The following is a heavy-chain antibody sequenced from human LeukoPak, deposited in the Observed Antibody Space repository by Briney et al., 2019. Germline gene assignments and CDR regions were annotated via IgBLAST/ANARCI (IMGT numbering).Heavy chain of an antibody. CDR2: ISSSSSYI. V-gene: IGHV3-21*01. Sequence: GGSLRLSCAASGFTFSSYSMNWVRQAPGKGLEWVSSISSSSSYIYYADSVKGRFTISRDNAKNSLYLQMNSLRAEDTAVYYCARELYGGNDAFDIWGQGTMVTVSS. CDR3: ARELYGGNDAFDI. CDR1: GFTFSSYS. D-gene: IGHD4-23*01. J-gene: IGHJ3*02.